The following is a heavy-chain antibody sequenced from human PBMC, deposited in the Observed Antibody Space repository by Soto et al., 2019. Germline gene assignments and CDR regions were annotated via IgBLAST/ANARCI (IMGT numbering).Heavy chain of an antibody. V-gene: IGHV3-23*01. CDR2: ISGSGGST. Sequence: GGSLRLSCAASGFTFSSYAMSWVRQAPGKGLEWVSAISGSGGSTYYADSVKGRFTISRDNSKNTLYLQMNSLRAEDTAVYYCAKAPPSIAVAGTNFDYWGQGTLVTVSS. D-gene: IGHD6-19*01. CDR1: GFTFSSYA. J-gene: IGHJ4*02. CDR3: AKAPPSIAVAGTNFDY.